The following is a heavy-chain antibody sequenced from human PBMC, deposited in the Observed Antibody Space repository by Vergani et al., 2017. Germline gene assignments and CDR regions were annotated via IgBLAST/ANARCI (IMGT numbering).Heavy chain of an antibody. CDR1: GFTFSSDW. J-gene: IGHJ4*02. CDR3: TRSKEKSYEICADY. CDR2: IKQAGCEK. Sequence: EVQLVESGGGLVQPGGSLRLSCVASGFTFSSDWMSWVRQAPGKGLEWGVNIKQAGCEKYYVDSVKGRFTNSTDNAKNSQYLQMNTLRAEDPAVYYCTRSKEKSYEICADYWERGTLVTVSS. V-gene: IGHV3-7*01. D-gene: IGHD3-3*01.